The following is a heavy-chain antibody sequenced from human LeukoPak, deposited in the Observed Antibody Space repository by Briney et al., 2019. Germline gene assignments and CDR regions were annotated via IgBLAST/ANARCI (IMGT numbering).Heavy chain of an antibody. J-gene: IGHJ4*02. CDR1: GFTFSSYS. CDR2: ISSSSSYI. Sequence: PGGSLRLSCAASGFTFSSYSMNWVRQAPGKGLEWVSSISSSSSYIYYADSVKGRFTISRDNAKNSLYLQMNSLRAEDTAVYYCARDLLQWELGTLDYWGQGTLVTVSS. D-gene: IGHD1-26*01. CDR3: ARDLLQWELGTLDY. V-gene: IGHV3-21*01.